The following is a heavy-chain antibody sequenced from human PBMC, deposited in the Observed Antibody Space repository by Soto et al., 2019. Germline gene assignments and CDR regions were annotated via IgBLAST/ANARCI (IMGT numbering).Heavy chain of an antibody. CDR2: INHSGST. Sequence: SETLSLTCAVYGGSFSGYYWSWIRQPPGKGLVWIGEINHSGSTNYNPSLKSRVTISVDTSKNQFSLKLSSVTAADTAVYYCARGLLGDYGMDVWGQGTTVTVSS. D-gene: IGHD3-10*01. V-gene: IGHV4-34*01. CDR3: ARGLLGDYGMDV. CDR1: GGSFSGYY. J-gene: IGHJ6*02.